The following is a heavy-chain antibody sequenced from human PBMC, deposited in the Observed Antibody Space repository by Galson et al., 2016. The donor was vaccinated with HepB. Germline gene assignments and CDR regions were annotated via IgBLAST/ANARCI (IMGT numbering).Heavy chain of an antibody. CDR1: GFRFSDYR. D-gene: IGHD3-10*01. CDR3: ARGQGGFEGFGH. Sequence: SLRLSCAGSGFRFSDYRMNWFRRAPGKALEWISSLDGSGTWQHSSESLKGRFTITSDNGENTLFLQMNSLTPQDTAVYYCARGQGGFEGFGHWGQGTLVTVS. J-gene: IGHJ5*02. V-gene: IGHV3-21*01. CDR2: LDGSGTWQ.